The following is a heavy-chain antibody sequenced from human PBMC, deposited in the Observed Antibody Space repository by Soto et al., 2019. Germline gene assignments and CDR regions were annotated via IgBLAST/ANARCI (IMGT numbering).Heavy chain of an antibody. J-gene: IGHJ6*02. D-gene: IGHD3-22*01. CDR2: IYYSGST. Sequence: TSETLSLTCAVSGGSVSSGSYYWSWIRQPPGKGLEWIGYIYYSGSTNYDPSLKSRVTISVDTSKNQFSLKLSSVTAADTAVYYCAISYYDSSGYGDYYYGMDVWGQGTTVTVSS. CDR1: GGSVSSGSYY. CDR3: AISYYDSSGYGDYYYGMDV. V-gene: IGHV4-61*01.